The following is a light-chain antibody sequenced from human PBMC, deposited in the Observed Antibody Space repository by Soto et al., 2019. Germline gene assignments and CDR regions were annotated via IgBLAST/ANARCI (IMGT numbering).Light chain of an antibody. CDR2: NTS. CDR1: SGAVTSGYY. J-gene: IGLJ3*02. Sequence: QAVVTQEPSLTVSPGGTVTLTCASSSGAVTSGYYPNWFQQKPGQAPRALIYNTSKKQSWTPARFSGSLLGGRAALTLSGAQPEDEAEYYCLLYYGGAQPGVFGGGTKLTVL. V-gene: IGLV7-43*01. CDR3: LLYYGGAQPGV.